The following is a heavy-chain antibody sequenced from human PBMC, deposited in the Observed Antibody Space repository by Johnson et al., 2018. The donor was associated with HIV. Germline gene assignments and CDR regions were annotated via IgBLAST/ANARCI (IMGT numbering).Heavy chain of an antibody. CDR2: IRSKAYGGTT. CDR3: TSLRDDAFDI. J-gene: IGHJ3*02. Sequence: VQLVESGGGVVRPGGSLRLCCAASGFIFGDYGMSWVRQAPGKGLEWVGFIRSKAYGGTTEYAASVKGRFTISRDDSKNTLYMQMNSLKNEDTAVYYCTSLRDDAFDIWGQGTMVTVSS. CDR1: GFIFGDYG. V-gene: IGHV3-49*04.